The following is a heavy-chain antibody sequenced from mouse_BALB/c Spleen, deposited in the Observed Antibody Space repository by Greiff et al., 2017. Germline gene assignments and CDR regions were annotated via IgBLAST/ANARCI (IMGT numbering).Heavy chain of an antibody. CDR1: GDSITSGY. CDR2: ISYSGST. J-gene: IGHJ3*01. Sequence: EVQRVESGPSLVKPSQTLSLTCSVTGDSITSGYWNWIRKFPGNKLEYMGYISYSGSTYYNPSLKSRISITRDTSKNQYYLQLNSVTTEDTATYYCARWDYYGSSYEAWFAYWGQGTLVTVSA. CDR3: ARWDYYGSSYEAWFAY. D-gene: IGHD1-1*01. V-gene: IGHV3-8*02.